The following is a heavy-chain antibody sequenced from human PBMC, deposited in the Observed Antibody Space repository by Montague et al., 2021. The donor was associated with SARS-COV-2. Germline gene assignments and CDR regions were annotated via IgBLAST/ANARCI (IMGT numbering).Heavy chain of an antibody. D-gene: IGHD6-19*01. Sequence: SDTLSLTCTVSGGSISSYYWSWIRQPPGKGLEWIGYIYYSGSTNYNPSLKGRVTISVDTSKNQFSLKLSSVTAADTAVYYCARGSGWMGNAFDIWGQGTMVTVSS. J-gene: IGHJ3*02. CDR2: IYYSGST. CDR1: GGSISSYY. V-gene: IGHV4-59*07. CDR3: ARGSGWMGNAFDI.